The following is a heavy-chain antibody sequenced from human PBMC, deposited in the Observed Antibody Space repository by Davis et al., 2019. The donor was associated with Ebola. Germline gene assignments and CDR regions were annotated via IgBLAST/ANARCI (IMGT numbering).Heavy chain of an antibody. CDR3: ARGTIVGATGGFDY. CDR2: IKQDGSEK. D-gene: IGHD1-26*01. Sequence: GESLKISCAASGFTFSSYWMSWVRQAPGKGLEWAANIKQDGSEKYYVDSVKGRFTISRDNAKNSLYLQMNSLRAEDTAVYYCARGTIVGATGGFDYWGQGTLVTVSS. J-gene: IGHJ4*02. CDR1: GFTFSSYW. V-gene: IGHV3-7*01.